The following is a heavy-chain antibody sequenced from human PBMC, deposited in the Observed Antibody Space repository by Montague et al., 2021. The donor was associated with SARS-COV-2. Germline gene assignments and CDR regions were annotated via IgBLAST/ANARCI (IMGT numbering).Heavy chain of an antibody. CDR2: INHSGST. CDR3: ARGSRQWLVRPPHYYYFDY. Sequence: SETLSLTCAVYGGSFSGYYWSWIRQPPGKGLEWIGEINHSGSTNYNPSLKSRVTISVDMSKNQFSLKLSSVTAADTAVYYCARGSRQWLVRPPHYYYFDYWGQGTLVTDSS. CDR1: GGSFSGYY. D-gene: IGHD6-19*01. V-gene: IGHV4-34*01. J-gene: IGHJ4*02.